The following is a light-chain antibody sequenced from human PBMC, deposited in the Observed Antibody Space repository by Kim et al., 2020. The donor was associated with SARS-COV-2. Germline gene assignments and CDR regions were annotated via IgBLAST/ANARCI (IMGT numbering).Light chain of an antibody. V-gene: IGKV1-9*01. J-gene: IGKJ1*01. CDR1: QDISSS. CDR2: AAS. CDR3: QQLNSYPRT. Sequence: DIQLTQSPSFLSASVGDRVTITCRASQDISSSLAWYQQKPGRAPNLLIYAASTLQSGVPSRFSGSGSGTEFSLTISSLQPEDFATYYCQQLNSYPRTFGQGTKVEIK.